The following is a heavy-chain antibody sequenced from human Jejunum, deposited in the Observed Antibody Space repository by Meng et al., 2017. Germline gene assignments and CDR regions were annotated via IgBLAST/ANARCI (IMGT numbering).Heavy chain of an antibody. CDR3: ARDAGSFLDYYFDS. D-gene: IGHD1-1*01. CDR1: GYTFTDHY. J-gene: IGHJ4*02. CDR2: TNPDTGGT. V-gene: IGHV1-2*04. Sequence: QVQLVQSGAEVKKSGASVKVSCKASGYTFTDHYIHWVRQAPGQGLEWIGWTNPDTGGTNNAQKFQGWVTMTRDTSISTAYMELTRLRSDDTAVYYCARDAGSFLDYYFDSWGQGTLVTVSS.